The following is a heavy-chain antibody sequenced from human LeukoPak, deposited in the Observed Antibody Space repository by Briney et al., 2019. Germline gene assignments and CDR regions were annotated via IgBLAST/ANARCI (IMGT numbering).Heavy chain of an antibody. D-gene: IGHD3-22*01. CDR1: GFTFSSYS. CDR3: ARVRGYDTSDYDY. V-gene: IGHV3-21*01. Sequence: TGGSLRLSCAASGFTFSSYSMNWVRQAPGKGLEWVSSISSSSSYIYYADSVKGRFTISRDNAKNTLYLQMNSLRAEDTAVYYCARVRGYDTSDYDYWGQGTLVTVSS. J-gene: IGHJ4*02. CDR2: ISSSSSYI.